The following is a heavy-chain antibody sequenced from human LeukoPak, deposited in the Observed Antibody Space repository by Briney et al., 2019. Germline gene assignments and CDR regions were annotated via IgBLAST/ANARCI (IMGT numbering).Heavy chain of an antibody. CDR2: ISYDGRTQ. J-gene: IGHJ5*02. D-gene: IGHD1-26*01. Sequence: GRSLRLSCAASGFTFSSYGMHWVRQAPGKGLEWVAVISYDGRTQYYADSVKGRFTISRDNAKSTLYLQMNSLRVEDTAVYYCAKAYSSSYYNWFDPWGQGTLVTVSS. CDR1: GFTFSSYG. V-gene: IGHV3-30*18. CDR3: AKAYSSSYYNWFDP.